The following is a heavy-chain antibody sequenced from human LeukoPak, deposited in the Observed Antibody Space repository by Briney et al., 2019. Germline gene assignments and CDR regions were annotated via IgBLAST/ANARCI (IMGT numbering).Heavy chain of an antibody. CDR3: ARNYYDSSGYYVFDI. CDR2: ISYDGSNK. J-gene: IGHJ3*02. V-gene: IGHV3-30-3*01. D-gene: IGHD3-22*01. Sequence: KPGRSLRLSCAASGYTFSSYAMHWVRQAPGKGLEWVAVISYDGSNKYYADSVKGRFTISRDNSENTPYLQMNSLRAEDTAVYYCARNYYDSSGYYVFDIWGQGTMVTVSS. CDR1: GYTFSSYA.